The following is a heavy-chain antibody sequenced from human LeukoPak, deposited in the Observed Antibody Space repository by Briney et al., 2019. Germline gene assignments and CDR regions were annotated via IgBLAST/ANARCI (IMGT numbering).Heavy chain of an antibody. J-gene: IGHJ4*02. Sequence: ASVKVSCKAFGYTFTSNYMHWVRQAPGQGPEWMGVISPSGGSTTYAQKFQGRVTMTRDTSISTAYMELSRLRSDDTAVYYCARLRYSYGDYWGQGTLVTVSS. CDR3: ARLRYSYGDY. CDR2: ISPSGGST. D-gene: IGHD5-18*01. CDR1: GYTFTSNY. V-gene: IGHV1-46*01.